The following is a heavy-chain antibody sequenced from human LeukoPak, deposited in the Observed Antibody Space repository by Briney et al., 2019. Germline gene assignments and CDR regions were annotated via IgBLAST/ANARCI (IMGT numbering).Heavy chain of an antibody. Sequence: SETLFLTCTVAGGSISSYYWNWIRQPPGKGLEWIGSIYYSGSTNYNPSLKSRVTISIDTSKTQFSLKLSSMTAADTAVYYCAGDSYGIDYWGQGTLVTVSS. CDR2: IYYSGST. V-gene: IGHV4-59*08. D-gene: IGHD5-18*01. CDR3: AGDSYGIDY. J-gene: IGHJ4*02. CDR1: GGSISSYY.